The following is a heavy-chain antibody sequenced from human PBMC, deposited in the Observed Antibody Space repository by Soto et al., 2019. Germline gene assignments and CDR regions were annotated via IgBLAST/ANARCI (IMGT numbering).Heavy chain of an antibody. CDR3: ARSGPTAGY. Sequence: QVQLVQSGAEVKKPGASVKVSCKASGYTFTSYAISWVRQAPGQGLEWMGWSSAYNGNTNYAQKLQGRVTVTTDTPTSTADTELRSLRSDDRAVYYCARSGPTAGYWGQGTLVTVSS. V-gene: IGHV1-18*01. CDR2: SSAYNGNT. D-gene: IGHD3-10*01. CDR1: GYTFTSYA. J-gene: IGHJ4*02.